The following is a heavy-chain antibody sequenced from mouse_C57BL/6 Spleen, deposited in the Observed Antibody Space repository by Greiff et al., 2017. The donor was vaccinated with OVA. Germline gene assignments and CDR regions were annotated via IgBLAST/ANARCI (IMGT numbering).Heavy chain of an antibody. CDR2: ILPGSGST. CDR1: GYTFTSYW. D-gene: IGHD2-4*01. CDR3: ARAIYYDYDEGFAY. Sequence: QVQLQQPGAELVKPGASVKLSCKASGYTFTSYWMQWVKQRPGQGLEWIGEILPGSGSTNYNEKFKGKATFTADTSSNTAYMQLSSLTTEDSAIYYCARAIYYDYDEGFAYWGQGTLVTVSA. V-gene: IGHV1-9*01. J-gene: IGHJ3*01.